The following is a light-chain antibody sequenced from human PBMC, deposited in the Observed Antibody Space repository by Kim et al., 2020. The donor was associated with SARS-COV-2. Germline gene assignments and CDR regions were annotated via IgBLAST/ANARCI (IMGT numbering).Light chain of an antibody. Sequence: VTQTEKVTITCRASQSIGSSVHWYQQKPDQSPKLLIKYASQSISGVPSRFSGSGSGTDFTLTINSLEAEDAATYYCHQSSNLPWTFGQGTKVDIK. CDR3: HQSSNLPWT. CDR2: YAS. CDR1: QSIGSS. J-gene: IGKJ1*01. V-gene: IGKV6-21*02.